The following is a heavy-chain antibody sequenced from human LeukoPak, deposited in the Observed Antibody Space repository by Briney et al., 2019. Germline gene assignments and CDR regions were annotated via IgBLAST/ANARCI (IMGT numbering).Heavy chain of an antibody. CDR2: IKQDGSEK. D-gene: IGHD3-3*01. Sequence: PGGSLRLSCAASGFTFSSYWMSWVRQAPGKGLDWEANIKQDGSEKYYVDSVKGRFTISRDNAKNSLYLQMNSLRAEDTAVYYCARDLVGNDFWSGYYTGYFLWGQGSLVTVSS. CDR3: ARDLVGNDFWSGYYTGYFL. CDR1: GFTFSSYW. J-gene: IGHJ4*02. V-gene: IGHV3-7*01.